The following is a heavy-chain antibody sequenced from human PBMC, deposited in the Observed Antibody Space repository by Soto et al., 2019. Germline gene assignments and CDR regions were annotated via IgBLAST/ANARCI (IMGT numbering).Heavy chain of an antibody. CDR3: GRHENAPGRDDY. J-gene: IGHJ4*02. D-gene: IGHD3-10*01. CDR2: SYSSGRT. V-gene: IGHV4-39*01. Sequence: QLQLQESGPGLVKPSAALSLTCTVSGASISRNSYYRGWIRQPPGKGVEWIARSYSSGRTNYNPPLRRRVTIFEETAKNQCSLKLTSVTAAETAVYYCGRHENAPGRDDYWGQGTLVTFPS. CDR1: GASISRNSYY.